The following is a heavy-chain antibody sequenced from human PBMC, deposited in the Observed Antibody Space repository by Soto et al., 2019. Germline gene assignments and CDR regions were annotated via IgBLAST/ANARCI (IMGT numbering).Heavy chain of an antibody. V-gene: IGHV4-30-2*01. J-gene: IGHJ4*02. CDR2: IYHSGST. D-gene: IGHD3-10*01. CDR1: GGSISSGGYS. Sequence: PSETLSLTCAVSGGSISSGGYSWSWIRQPPGKGLEWIGHIYHSGSTYYNPSLKSRVSILMDRSKNQFSLKLSSVTAADTAVYFCASTITMVRGVTQVPFDYWGQGTLVTAPQ. CDR3: ASTITMVRGVTQVPFDY.